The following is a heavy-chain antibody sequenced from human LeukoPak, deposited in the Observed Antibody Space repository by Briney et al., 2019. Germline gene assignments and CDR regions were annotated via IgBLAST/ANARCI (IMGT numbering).Heavy chain of an antibody. D-gene: IGHD6-13*01. V-gene: IGHV1-46*01. J-gene: IGHJ6*03. Sequence: GASVKVSCKASGYTSTSYYMHWVRQAPGQGLEWMGIINPSGGSTSYAQKFQGRVTMTRDMSTSTVYMELSSLRSEDTAAYYCARDLYSSSWDRGKRPNYYYYSMDVWGKGTTVTVSS. CDR2: INPSGGST. CDR1: GYTSTSYY. CDR3: ARDLYSSSWDRGKRPNYYYYSMDV.